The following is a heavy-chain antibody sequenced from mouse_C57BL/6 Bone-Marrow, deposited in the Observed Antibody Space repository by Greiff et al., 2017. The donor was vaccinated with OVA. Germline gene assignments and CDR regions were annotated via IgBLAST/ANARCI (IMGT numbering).Heavy chain of an antibody. CDR2: IYPGDGDT. CDR1: GYAFSSSW. Sequence: VQLVESGPELVKPGASVKISCKASGYAFSSSWMNWVKQRPGKGLEWIGRIYPGDGDTNYNGKFKGKATLTADKSSSTAYMQLSSLTSEDSKVYVGARDEDGYEATYFDYWGQGTTLTVSS. J-gene: IGHJ2*01. CDR3: ARDEDGYEATYFDY. D-gene: IGHD2-2*01. V-gene: IGHV1-82*01.